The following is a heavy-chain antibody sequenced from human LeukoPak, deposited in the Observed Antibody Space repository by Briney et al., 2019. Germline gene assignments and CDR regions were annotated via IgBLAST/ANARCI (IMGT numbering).Heavy chain of an antibody. Sequence: GASVKVSCKASGYTFTNYAMHWVRQAPGQRLEWMGWINAGNGNTEYSQKFQGRVTITRDTSASTAYMELSSLRSEDTSVYYCARSAIVVVPAAFAYWGQGTLVTVSS. CDR1: GYTFTNYA. D-gene: IGHD2-2*01. J-gene: IGHJ4*02. CDR3: ARSAIVVVPAAFAY. V-gene: IGHV1-3*01. CDR2: INAGNGNT.